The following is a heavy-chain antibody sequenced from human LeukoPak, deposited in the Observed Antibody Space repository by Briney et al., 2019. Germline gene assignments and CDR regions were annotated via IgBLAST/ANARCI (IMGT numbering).Heavy chain of an antibody. CDR2: IKEDGGEK. CDR1: GFPFNTFW. V-gene: IGHV3-7*03. J-gene: IGHJ2*01. CDR3: AKGQTTVVTRDWYFDL. D-gene: IGHD4-23*01. Sequence: PGGSLRLSCAASGFPFNTFWMSWVRQAPGKGLEWVANIKEDGGEKYYVDSVKGRFTISRDNAKNSLYLQMNSLRAEDTAVYYCAKGQTTVVTRDWYFDLWGRGTLVTVSS.